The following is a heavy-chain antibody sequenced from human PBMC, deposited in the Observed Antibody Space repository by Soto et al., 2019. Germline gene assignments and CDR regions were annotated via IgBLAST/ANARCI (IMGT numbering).Heavy chain of an antibody. CDR3: ARRWGRTFDY. Sequence: SETLSLTCAVSGGRFSNYFWAWIRQAPGKGLEWIGEINHSGDTHFDPSLESRVTMSVDTSKNQFSLKLSSVIAADTAVYYCARRWGRTFDYWGQGTLVTVSS. V-gene: IGHV4-34*01. J-gene: IGHJ4*02. CDR2: INHSGDT. D-gene: IGHD7-27*01. CDR1: GGRFSNYF.